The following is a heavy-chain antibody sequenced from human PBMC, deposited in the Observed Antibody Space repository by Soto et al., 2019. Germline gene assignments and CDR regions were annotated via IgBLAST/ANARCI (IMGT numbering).Heavy chain of an antibody. CDR1: SRSISTRTYY. Sequence: QLQLQESGPGLVTPSETLTLTCTVSSRSISTRTYYRRWIRQPPGKGLEWIGTSHYSRSTSYNPSLKSRVNMSVDTSQNQFSLKLSSVTAADTAVYYCASSGWFDPWAPGTLVTVSS. CDR2: SHYSRST. V-gene: IGHV4-39*01. J-gene: IGHJ5*02. CDR3: ASSGWFDP.